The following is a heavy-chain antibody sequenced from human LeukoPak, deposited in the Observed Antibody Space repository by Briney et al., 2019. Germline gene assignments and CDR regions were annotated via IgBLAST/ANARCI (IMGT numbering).Heavy chain of an antibody. CDR3: ARDGGCSGGTCYSGYFQH. Sequence: ASVKVSCKASGYTFTSYAIHWVRQAPGQRLEWMGWINAGNGNTKYSQKFQDRVTITRDTSASTAYMDLSNLRSEDTAMYYCARDGGCSGGTCYSGYFQHWGQGTLVTVSS. CDR2: INAGNGNT. CDR1: GYTFTSYA. J-gene: IGHJ1*01. D-gene: IGHD2-15*01. V-gene: IGHV1-3*01.